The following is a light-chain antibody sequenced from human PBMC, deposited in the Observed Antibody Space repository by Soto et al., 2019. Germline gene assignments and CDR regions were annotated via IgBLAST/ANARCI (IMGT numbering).Light chain of an antibody. V-gene: IGKV1-5*01. Sequence: DILMTQSPSTLSASVGDTVTITCRASQSISKWVAWYQQKAGKAPNVLIFDASNSEKGVPSRFSGSGSGTEFTLIITGLLPEDFATYYCHQYDSYPYTFGQGTKLEI. CDR2: DAS. J-gene: IGKJ2*01. CDR3: HQYDSYPYT. CDR1: QSISKW.